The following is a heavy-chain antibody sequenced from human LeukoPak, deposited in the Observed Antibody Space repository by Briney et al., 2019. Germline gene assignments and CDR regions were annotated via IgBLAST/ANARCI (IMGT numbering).Heavy chain of an antibody. CDR3: ARGLQGIDY. D-gene: IGHD4-11*01. Sequence: GGSLRLSCAASGFTFSSYAMSWVRQVPGKGLMWVSVIYTDDISTNYTDSVKGRFTISRDNAENTLYLQMNSLRAEDTAVYYCARGLQGIDYWGQGTLVTVSS. CDR2: IYTDDIST. V-gene: IGHV3-74*01. CDR1: GFTFSSYA. J-gene: IGHJ4*02.